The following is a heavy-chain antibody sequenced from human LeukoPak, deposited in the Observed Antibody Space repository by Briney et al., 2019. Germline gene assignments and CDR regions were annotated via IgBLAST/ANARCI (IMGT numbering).Heavy chain of an antibody. J-gene: IGHJ4*02. CDR1: GFALSSHW. V-gene: IGHV3-7*01. CDR3: ARDHPGYYDSSGYSDY. CDR2: VNRDGSET. Sequence: GGSLRLSCAASGFALSSHWMTWVRQVPGRGPEWVANVNRDGSETYYLDSVKGRFTISKDNAKNSLYLQMNSLRAEDTAVYYCARDHPGYYDSSGYSDYWGQGTLVTVSS. D-gene: IGHD3-22*01.